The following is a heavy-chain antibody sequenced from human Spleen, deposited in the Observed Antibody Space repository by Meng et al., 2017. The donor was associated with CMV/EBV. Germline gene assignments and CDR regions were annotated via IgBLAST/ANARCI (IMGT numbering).Heavy chain of an antibody. D-gene: IGHD6-6*01. CDR3: ARIASIAARPPDY. J-gene: IGHJ4*02. Sequence: ASVKVSCKASGYTFTSYGISWVRQAPGQGLEWMGWINPNSGGTNYAQKFQGRVTMTRDTSISTAYMELSRLRSDDTAVYYCARIASIAARPPDYWGQGTLVTVSS. CDR2: INPNSGGT. CDR1: GYTFTSYG. V-gene: IGHV1-2*02.